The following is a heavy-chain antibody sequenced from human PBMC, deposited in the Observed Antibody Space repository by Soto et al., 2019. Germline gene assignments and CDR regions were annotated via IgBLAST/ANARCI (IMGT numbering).Heavy chain of an antibody. CDR1: GHSVPSNSAA. CDR3: ARDVTGTTWFFWFDP. D-gene: IGHD1-7*01. J-gene: IGHJ5*02. V-gene: IGHV6-1*01. CDR2: TYYRSMWYN. Sequence: SPTLSLTCAISGHSVPSNSAAWNWIRQSPSTGLEWLGRTYYRSMWYNDYAVSVKSRITINPDTSKHQFSLQLNSMTPDDTAVYYCARDVTGTTWFFWFDPCVQGTRVTVSS.